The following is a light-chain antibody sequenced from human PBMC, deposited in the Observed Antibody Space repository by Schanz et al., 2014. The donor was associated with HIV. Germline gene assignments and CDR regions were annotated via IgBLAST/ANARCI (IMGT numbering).Light chain of an antibody. CDR3: AAWDDSLNGWV. Sequence: QSVLTQPPSASGTPGQRVTISCSGSSSNFRSNAVNWYQQLPKTPPKLLIYNDNKRSSGVPARFSGSGSDTSASLAISGLQSDDEGDYYCAAWDDSLNGWVFGGGTKLTVL. V-gene: IGLV1-44*01. CDR2: NDN. J-gene: IGLJ3*02. CDR1: SSNFRSNA.